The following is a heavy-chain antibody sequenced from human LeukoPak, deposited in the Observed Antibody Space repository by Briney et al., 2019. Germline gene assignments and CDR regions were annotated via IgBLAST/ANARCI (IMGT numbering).Heavy chain of an antibody. V-gene: IGHV6-1*01. CDR2: TYYRSKWYN. D-gene: IGHD6-13*01. CDR1: GDSVSSNNAA. Sequence: KASQTLSLTCAISGDSVSSNNAAWNWIRQSPSRGLEWLGRTYYRSKWYNDYAVSVKSRITINPDTSKNQFSLQLNSVTSEDTAVYFCARVRSSSWTDAFDIWGQGTMVTVSS. CDR3: ARVRSSSWTDAFDI. J-gene: IGHJ3*02.